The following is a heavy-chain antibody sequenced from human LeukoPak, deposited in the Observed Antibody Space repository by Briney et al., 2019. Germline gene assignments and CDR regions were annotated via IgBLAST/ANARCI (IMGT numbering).Heavy chain of an antibody. CDR2: ISYSGST. CDR3: ARRITGTTSDSFDY. V-gene: IGHV4-39*01. CDR1: GGSISSSSYY. Sequence: PSETLSLTCTVSGGSISSSSYYWGWIRQPPGKGLGWIGSISYSGSTYHNPSLKSRVTIFVDTSKNQFSLKLSSVTAAGTALYYCARRITGTTSDSFDYWGQGTLVTVSS. D-gene: IGHD1-20*01. J-gene: IGHJ4*02.